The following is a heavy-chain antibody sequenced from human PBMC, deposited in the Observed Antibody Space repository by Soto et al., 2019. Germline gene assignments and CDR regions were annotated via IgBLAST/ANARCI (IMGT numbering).Heavy chain of an antibody. V-gene: IGHV4-39*01. CDR2: IYYSGST. CDR1: GGSISSSSYY. J-gene: IGHJ4*02. CDR3: ARHYSHSGYDFFDY. D-gene: IGHD5-12*01. Sequence: PSETLSLTCTVSGGSISSSSYYWGWIRQPPGKGLEWIGSIYYSGSTYYNPSLKSRVTISVDTSKNQISLKLSSVTAAFTVVYYCARHYSHSGYDFFDYWGQGTLVTVSS.